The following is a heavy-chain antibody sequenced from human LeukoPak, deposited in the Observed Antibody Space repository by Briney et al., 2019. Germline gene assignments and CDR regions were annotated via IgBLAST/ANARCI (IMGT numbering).Heavy chain of an antibody. CDR1: GGSISSSNW. V-gene: IGHV4-4*02. CDR2: IYHSGST. Sequence: SETLSLTCAVSGGSISSSNWWSWVRQPPGKGLEWIGEIYHSGSTNYNPSLKSRVTISVDTSKNQFSLKLSSVTAADTAVYYCARGGRIMYPFDYWGQGTLVTVSS. J-gene: IGHJ4*02. D-gene: IGHD3-16*01. CDR3: ARGGRIMYPFDY.